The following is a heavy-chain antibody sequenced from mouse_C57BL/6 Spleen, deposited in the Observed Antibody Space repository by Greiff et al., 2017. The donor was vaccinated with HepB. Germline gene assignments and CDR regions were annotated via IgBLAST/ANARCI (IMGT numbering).Heavy chain of an antibody. D-gene: IGHD1-1*01. CDR1: GFTFSDYY. V-gene: IGHV5-16*01. J-gene: IGHJ4*01. CDR3: ARATVVDAMDY. CDR2: INYDGSST. Sequence: EVKVVESEGGLVQPGSSMKLSCTASGFTFSDYYMAWVRQVPEKGLEWVANINYDGSSTYYLDSLKSRFIISRDNAKNILYLQMSSLKSEDTATYYCARATVVDAMDYWGQGTSVTVSS.